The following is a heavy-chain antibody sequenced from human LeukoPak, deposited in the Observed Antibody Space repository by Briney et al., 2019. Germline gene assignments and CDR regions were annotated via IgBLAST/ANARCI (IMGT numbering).Heavy chain of an antibody. CDR3: ARRIAVAGVTWFDP. J-gene: IGHJ5*02. V-gene: IGHV1-46*01. CDR2: INPSGGST. CDR1: GYTFTSYY. Sequence: ASVTVSCTASGYTFTSYYMHWVRQDPGQGLEWMGIINPSGGSTSYAQKFQGRVTMTRDTSTSTVYMELSSLRSEDTAVYYCARRIAVAGVTWFDPWGQGTLVTVSS. D-gene: IGHD6-19*01.